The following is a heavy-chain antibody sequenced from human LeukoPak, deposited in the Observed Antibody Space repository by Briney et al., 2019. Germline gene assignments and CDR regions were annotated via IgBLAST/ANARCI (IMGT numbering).Heavy chain of an antibody. V-gene: IGHV4-4*07. D-gene: IGHD3-22*01. J-gene: IGHJ6*02. CDR3: ARDEYYYDSSGYYYYYGMDV. Sequence: SETLSLTCTVSGGSISSYYWSWIRQPAGKGLERIGRIYTSGSTNYNPSLKSRVTMSVDTSKNQFSLKLSSVTAADTAVYYCARDEYYYDSSGYYYYYGMDVWGQGTTVTVSS. CDR2: IYTSGST. CDR1: GGSISSYY.